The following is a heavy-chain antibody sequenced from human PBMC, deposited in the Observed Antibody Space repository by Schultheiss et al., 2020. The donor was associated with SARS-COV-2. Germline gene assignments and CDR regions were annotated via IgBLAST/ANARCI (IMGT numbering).Heavy chain of an antibody. CDR1: GGSISSYY. CDR3: ARDQNYYDSSGYYYWYFDL. Sequence: SETVSLTCTVSGGSISSYYWSWIRQPAGKGLEWIGRIYTSGSTNYNPSLKSRVTMSVDTSKNQFSLKLSSVTAADTAVYYCARDQNYYDSSGYYYWYFDLWGRGTLVTVSS. D-gene: IGHD3-22*01. J-gene: IGHJ2*01. V-gene: IGHV4-4*07. CDR2: IYTSGST.